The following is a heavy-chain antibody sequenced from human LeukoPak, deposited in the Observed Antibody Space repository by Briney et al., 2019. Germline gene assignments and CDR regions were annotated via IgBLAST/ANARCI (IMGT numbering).Heavy chain of an antibody. CDR2: MFYRGST. Sequence: SETLSLTCTVSGASVSSGSYSWNWIRQPPGKGLEWIGYMFYRGSTNYNPSLKSQVTISVDTSKNQFSLKLSSVTAADTAVYYCAREVRYFDLPQRGCWFDPWGQGTLVTVSS. CDR1: GASVSSGSYS. CDR3: AREVRYFDLPQRGCWFDP. J-gene: IGHJ5*02. V-gene: IGHV4-61*01. D-gene: IGHD3-9*01.